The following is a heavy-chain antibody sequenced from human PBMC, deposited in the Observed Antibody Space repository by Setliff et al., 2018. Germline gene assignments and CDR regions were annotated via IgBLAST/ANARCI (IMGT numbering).Heavy chain of an antibody. J-gene: IGHJ4*02. CDR1: GGSISSGDYY. V-gene: IGHV4-30-4*08. CDR2: IYSSGST. D-gene: IGHD3-22*01. CDR3: ARESRYYYDNLGTLDY. Sequence: PSETLSLTCTVSGGSISSGDYYWSWIRQPPGKGLEWIGYIYSSGSTYYNPALKSRVSISVDTSKNQFSLKLSAVTAADTAVYYCARESRYYYDNLGTLDYWGQGTLVTVSS.